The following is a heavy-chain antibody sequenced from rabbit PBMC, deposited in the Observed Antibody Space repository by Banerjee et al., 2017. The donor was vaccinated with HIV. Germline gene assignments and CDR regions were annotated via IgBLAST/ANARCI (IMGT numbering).Heavy chain of an antibody. Sequence: QEQLVESGGGLVTLGGSLKLTCKASGIDLSSYYCMCWVRQAPGKGLEWIGYINIGTGRTWYASWVNGRFTISRENTQNTVSLQLNSLTAADTATYFCVRDFLTSTTYYIQSQLDLWGQGTLVTVS. D-gene: IGHD1-1*01. CDR2: INIGTGRT. CDR1: GIDLSSYYC. CDR3: VRDFLTSTTYYIQSQLDL. J-gene: IGHJ3*01. V-gene: IGHV1S43*01.